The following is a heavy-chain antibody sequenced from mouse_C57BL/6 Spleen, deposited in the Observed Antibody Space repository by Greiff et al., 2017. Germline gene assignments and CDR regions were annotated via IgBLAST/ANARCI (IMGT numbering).Heavy chain of an antibody. D-gene: IGHD2-2*01. CDR2: IYPGDGDT. Sequence: QVQLKESGPELVKPGASVKISCKASGYEFSSSWMNWVKQRPGKGLEWIGRIYPGDGDTNYNGKFQGKATLTADNSSSTASMQLSSLTSEDSTVYFCASHYYVYGFDYWCQGTTLTVSS. CDR3: ASHYYVYGFDY. V-gene: IGHV1-82*01. CDR1: GYEFSSSW. J-gene: IGHJ2*01.